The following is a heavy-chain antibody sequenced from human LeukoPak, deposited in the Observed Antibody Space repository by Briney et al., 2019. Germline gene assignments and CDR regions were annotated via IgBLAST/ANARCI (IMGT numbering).Heavy chain of an antibody. D-gene: IGHD3-22*01. CDR3: AKDTHYDSSGSPDY. CDR2: ISWDGGST. J-gene: IGHJ4*02. Sequence: GGSLRLSCAASGFTFDDYAMHWVRQAPGKGLEWVSLISWDGGSTYYADSVKGRFTISRDNSKNSLYLQMNSLRAEDTALYYCAKDTHYDSSGSPDYWGQGTLVTVSS. V-gene: IGHV3-43D*03. CDR1: GFTFDDYA.